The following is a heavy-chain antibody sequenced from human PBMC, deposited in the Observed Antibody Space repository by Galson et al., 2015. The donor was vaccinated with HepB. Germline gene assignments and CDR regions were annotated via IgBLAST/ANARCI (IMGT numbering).Heavy chain of an antibody. J-gene: IGHJ4*02. CDR3: ARAYFGY. CDR1: GFTFSSYA. Sequence: SLRLSCAASGFTFSSYAMHWVRQAPGKGLEWVAVISYDGSNKYYADSVKGRFTISRDNSKNTLYLQMNSLRAEDTAVYYCARAYFGYWGQGTLVTVSS. CDR2: ISYDGSNK. V-gene: IGHV3-30-3*01.